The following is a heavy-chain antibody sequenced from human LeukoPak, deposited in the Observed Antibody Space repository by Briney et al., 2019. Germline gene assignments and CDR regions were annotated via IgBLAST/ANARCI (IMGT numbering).Heavy chain of an antibody. J-gene: IGHJ4*02. CDR3: ARERYFDY. Sequence: GGSLRLSCAASGFTFSTCAMSWVRQAPGKGLEWVSTISGGGRSTDYADSVKGLFTFSRDNSKNTLYLQMNSLRAEDTAVYYCARERYFDYWGQGTLVTVSS. CDR2: ISGGGRST. V-gene: IGHV3-23*01. CDR1: GFTFSTCA.